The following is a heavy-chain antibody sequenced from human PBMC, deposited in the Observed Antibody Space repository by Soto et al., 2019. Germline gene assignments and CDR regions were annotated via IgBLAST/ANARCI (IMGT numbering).Heavy chain of an antibody. CDR3: ARSIAVPSSHIDH. CDR1: GGSMSGYY. Sequence: SETLSLTCRVSGGSMSGYYWSWIRQAPGKGLEWIGYVYYTGSTSYNPSLQSRVTISVDTSNKQFSLNLRLVTAADTAVYFCARSIAVPSSHIDHWGQGIRVTVSS. CDR2: VYYTGST. J-gene: IGHJ4*01. D-gene: IGHD6-6*01. V-gene: IGHV4-59*01.